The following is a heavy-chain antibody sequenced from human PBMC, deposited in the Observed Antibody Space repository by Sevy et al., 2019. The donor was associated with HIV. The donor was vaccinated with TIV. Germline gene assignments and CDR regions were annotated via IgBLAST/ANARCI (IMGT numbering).Heavy chain of an antibody. CDR2: IYYSGST. CDR1: GASVSSGSFF. J-gene: IGHJ4*02. D-gene: IGHD6-6*01. V-gene: IGHV4-61*01. CDR3: ARDQAESSSTGGLDS. Sequence: SETLSLTCSVSGASVSSGSFFWTWIRQAPGKGLEWIGYIYYSGSTNYNPSLKSRVPFSVDTSKNQFSLKLRSVTAADTAVYYCARDQAESSSTGGLDSWGPGALVTVSS.